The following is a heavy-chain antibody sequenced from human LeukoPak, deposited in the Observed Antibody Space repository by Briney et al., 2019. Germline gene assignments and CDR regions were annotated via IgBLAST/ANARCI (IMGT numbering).Heavy chain of an antibody. D-gene: IGHD7-27*01. Sequence: ASVKVSCKASGYTFTSYYMHWVRQAPGQGLEWMGIINPSGGSTSYAQKFQGRVTMTTDTSTTTAYMELRGLRSDDTAVYYCARAEKPNWGNYYYYCMDVWGKGTTVTVSS. CDR2: INPSGGST. CDR3: ARAEKPNWGNYYYYCMDV. V-gene: IGHV1-46*01. J-gene: IGHJ6*03. CDR1: GYTFTSYY.